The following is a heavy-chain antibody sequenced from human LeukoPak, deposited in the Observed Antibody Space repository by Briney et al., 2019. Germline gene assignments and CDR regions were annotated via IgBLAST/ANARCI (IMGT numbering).Heavy chain of an antibody. D-gene: IGHD2-2*01. Sequence: PSETLSLTCTVSGGSISSYYWSWIRQPAGKGLEWIGRIYTSGSTNYNPSLKSRVTMSVDTSKNQFSLKLSSVTAADTAVYYCARDTDELDCSSTSCPPAGFDPWGQGTLVTVSS. CDR2: IYTSGST. V-gene: IGHV4-4*07. CDR1: GGSISSYY. J-gene: IGHJ5*02. CDR3: ARDTDELDCSSTSCPPAGFDP.